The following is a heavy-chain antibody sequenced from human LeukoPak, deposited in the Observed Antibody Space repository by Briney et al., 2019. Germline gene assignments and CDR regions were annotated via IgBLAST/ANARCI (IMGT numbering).Heavy chain of an antibody. D-gene: IGHD2-15*01. CDR3: TALGYCSGGSCYSP. CDR2: IKSKTDGGTT. V-gene: IGHV3-15*01. CDR1: GFTFSNAW. J-gene: IGHJ5*02. Sequence: PGGSLRLSCAASGFTFSNAWMSWVRQAPGKGLEWVGRIKSKTDGGTTDYAAPVKGRFTISRDDSKNTLYLQMNSLKTEDTAVYYCTALGYCSGGSCYSPWGQGTLVTVSS.